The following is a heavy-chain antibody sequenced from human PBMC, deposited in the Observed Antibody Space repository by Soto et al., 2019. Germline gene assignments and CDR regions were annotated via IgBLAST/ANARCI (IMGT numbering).Heavy chain of an antibody. CDR2: IYSGGST. CDR1: GFTVSSNY. V-gene: IGHV3-66*01. D-gene: IGHD3-3*01. CDR3: ARSRYYDFWSGYYTGDYYDYGMDV. J-gene: IGHJ6*02. Sequence: GGSLRLSCAASGFTVSSNYMSWVRQAPGKGLEWVSVIYSGGSTYYADSVKGRFTISRHNSKNKLYLQMNSLRAEDTAVYYCARSRYYDFWSGYYTGDYYDYGMDVWGQGTTVTVSS.